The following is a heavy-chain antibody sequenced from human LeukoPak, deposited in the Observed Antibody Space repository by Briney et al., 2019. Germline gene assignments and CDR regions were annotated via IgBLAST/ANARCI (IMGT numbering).Heavy chain of an antibody. V-gene: IGHV1-69*13. J-gene: IGHJ4*02. CDR1: GYTFSSYA. D-gene: IGHD2-2*01. CDR3: ASSLGRYCSSTSCYAGDY. CDR2: IIPIFGTA. Sequence: SVKVSCKPSGYTFSSYAISWVRQAPGQGLEWMGGIIPIFGTANYAQKFQGRVTITADESTSTAYMELSSLRSEDTAVYYCASSLGRYCSSTSCYAGDYWGQGTLVTVSS.